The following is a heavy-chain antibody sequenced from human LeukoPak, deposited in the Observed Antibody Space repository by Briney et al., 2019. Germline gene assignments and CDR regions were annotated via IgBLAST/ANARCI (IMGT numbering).Heavy chain of an antibody. V-gene: IGHV3-23*01. J-gene: IGHJ3*02. Sequence: PGGSLRLSRAASGFTFSSYAMSWVRQAPGKGLEWVSAISGSGGSTYYADSVKGRFTISRDNSKNTLYLQMNSLRAEDTAVYYCAKRYYYGSEPTYGAFDIWGQGTMVTVSS. D-gene: IGHD3-10*01. CDR3: AKRYYYGSEPTYGAFDI. CDR1: GFTFSSYA. CDR2: ISGSGGST.